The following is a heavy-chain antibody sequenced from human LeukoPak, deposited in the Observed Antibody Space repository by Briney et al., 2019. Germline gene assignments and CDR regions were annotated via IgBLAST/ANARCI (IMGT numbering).Heavy chain of an antibody. J-gene: IGHJ5*02. CDR1: GFTFSSYS. CDR2: ISSSSSYI. D-gene: IGHD1-1*01. Sequence: PGGSLRLSCAASGFTFSSYSMNWVRQAPGKGLEWVSSISSSSSYIYYADSVKGRFTISRDNAKNSLYLQMNSLRAEDTAVYYCARSTGTLNWFDPWGQGTLVTVS. CDR3: ARSTGTLNWFDP. V-gene: IGHV3-21*01.